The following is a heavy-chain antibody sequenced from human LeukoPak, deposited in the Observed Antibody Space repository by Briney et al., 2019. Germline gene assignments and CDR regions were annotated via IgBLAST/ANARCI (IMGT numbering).Heavy chain of an antibody. CDR3: ARPNSVGASVYFDY. CDR2: INPNSGGT. V-gene: IGHV1-2*02. D-gene: IGHD1-26*01. J-gene: IGHJ4*02. CDR1: GCTFTGYY. Sequence: ASVKVSCKASGCTFTGYYMHCVRQAPGQGLEWMGWINPNSGGTKFAQRFQGRVTMTRDTSISTAYMELSKLSSDDTAVYYCARPNSVGASVYFDYWGQGTLVTVSS.